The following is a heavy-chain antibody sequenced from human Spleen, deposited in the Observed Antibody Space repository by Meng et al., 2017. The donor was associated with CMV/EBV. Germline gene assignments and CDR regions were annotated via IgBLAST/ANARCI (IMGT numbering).Heavy chain of an antibody. V-gene: IGHV3-23*01. J-gene: IGHJ3*02. Sequence: GESLKISCAASGFTFSSYAMSWVRQAPGKGLEWVSAISGSGGSTYYADSVKGRFTISRDNSKNTLYLQMNSLRAEDTAVYYCAKDGLADIVVVDAFDIWGQGTMVTVSS. CDR2: ISGSGGST. CDR1: GFTFSSYA. CDR3: AKDGLADIVVVDAFDI. D-gene: IGHD2-2*01.